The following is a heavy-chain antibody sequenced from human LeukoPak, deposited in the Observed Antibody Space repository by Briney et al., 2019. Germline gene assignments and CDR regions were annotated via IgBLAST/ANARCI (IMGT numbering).Heavy chain of an antibody. V-gene: IGHV4-34*01. CDR1: GGSFSGYY. D-gene: IGHD2-2*01. Sequence: SETLSLTCAVYGGSFSGYYWSWIRQPPGKGLEWIGGINHSGSTNYNPSLKSRVTISVDTSKNQFSLKLSSVTAADTAVYYCARVRSRSRYFDYWGQGTLVTVSS. CDR2: INHSGST. J-gene: IGHJ4*02. CDR3: ARVRSRSRYFDY.